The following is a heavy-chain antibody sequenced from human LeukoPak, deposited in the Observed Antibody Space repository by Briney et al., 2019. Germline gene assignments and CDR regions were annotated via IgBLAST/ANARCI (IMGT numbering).Heavy chain of an antibody. CDR3: ARGGVFGGVILFDY. Sequence: GGSLRLSCAASGFTFSSYSMSWVRQAPGKGLEWVSYISSSSSTIYYADSVKGRFTISRDNAKNSLYLQMNSLRAEDTAVYYCARGGVFGGVILFDYWGQGTLVTVSS. V-gene: IGHV3-48*04. D-gene: IGHD3-16*01. CDR1: GFTFSSYS. J-gene: IGHJ4*02. CDR2: ISSSSSTI.